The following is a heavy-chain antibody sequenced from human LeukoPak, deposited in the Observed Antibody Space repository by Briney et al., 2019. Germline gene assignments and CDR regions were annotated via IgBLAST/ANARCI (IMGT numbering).Heavy chain of an antibody. Sequence: PSETLSLTCAVYGGSFSGYYWSWIRQPPGKGLEWIGEINHSGSTNYNPSLKSRVTISVDTSKNQFSLKLSSVTAADTAVYYCARLRNTDYYSTLYYFDYWGQGTLVTVSS. V-gene: IGHV4-34*01. D-gene: IGHD3-9*01. J-gene: IGHJ4*02. CDR2: INHSGST. CDR1: GGSFSGYY. CDR3: ARLRNTDYYSTLYYFDY.